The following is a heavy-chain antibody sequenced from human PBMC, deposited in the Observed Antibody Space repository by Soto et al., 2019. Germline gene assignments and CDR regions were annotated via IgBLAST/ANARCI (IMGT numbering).Heavy chain of an antibody. D-gene: IGHD5-18*01. CDR3: EKEPFYSYWVSLPP. J-gene: IGHJ5*02. CDR2: IDKNGGST. CDR1: GFIFDDYS. V-gene: IGHV3-43*01. Sequence: EVQLVESGGAVIQPGGSLRLSCATSGFIFDDYSMHWVRQAPGKGLEWVSLIDKNGGSTYYTDSVKGRFAISRDNIINPLYRKMISLTSSDTPFYYCEKEPFYSYWVSLPPWGRGPLVPVSP.